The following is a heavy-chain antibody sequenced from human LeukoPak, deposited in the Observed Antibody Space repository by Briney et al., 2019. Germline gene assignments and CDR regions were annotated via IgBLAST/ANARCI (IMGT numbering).Heavy chain of an antibody. J-gene: IGHJ6*02. D-gene: IGHD3-3*02. Sequence: GGSLRLSCAASGFTFDDYAMPWVRQAPGKGLEWVSGISWNSGSIGYADSVKGRFTISRDNSKNTLYLQMNSLRAEDTAVHYCANLSLFGVVTYYGMDVWGQGTTVTVSS. CDR3: ANLSLFGVVTYYGMDV. CDR2: ISWNSGSI. CDR1: GFTFDDYA. V-gene: IGHV3-9*01.